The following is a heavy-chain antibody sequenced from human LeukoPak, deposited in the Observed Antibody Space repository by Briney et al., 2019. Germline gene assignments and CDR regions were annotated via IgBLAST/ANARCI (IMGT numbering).Heavy chain of an antibody. J-gene: IGHJ4*02. CDR3: AKGAAAGIRGYFDH. V-gene: IGHV3-9*01. CDR2: ISYNRDGI. CDR1: GFTFDDYA. Sequence: AGGSLRLSCVASGFTFDDYAMHWVRQAPGKGLEWVSGISYNRDGIGYADSAKGRFTVPRDNAKNSLYLQMNSLRSEDTAVYYCAKGAAAGIRGYFDHWGQGILVTVSS. D-gene: IGHD6-25*01.